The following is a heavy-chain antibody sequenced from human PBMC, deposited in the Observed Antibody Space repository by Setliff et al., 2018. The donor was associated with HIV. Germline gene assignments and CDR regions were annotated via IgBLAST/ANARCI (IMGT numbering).Heavy chain of an antibody. D-gene: IGHD2-15*01. CDR3: ARDDVGYCSGGSCYHLFDTFDI. J-gene: IGHJ3*02. Sequence: ASVKVSCKASGYSFTNYGISWVRQAPGQGLEWMGWISSYNDNTNYALNLQGRVTMTTDTSTSTAYMELRSLRSDDTAVYYCARDDVGYCSGGSCYHLFDTFDIWGEGTVVTVSS. V-gene: IGHV1-18*01. CDR2: ISSYNDNT. CDR1: GYSFTNYG.